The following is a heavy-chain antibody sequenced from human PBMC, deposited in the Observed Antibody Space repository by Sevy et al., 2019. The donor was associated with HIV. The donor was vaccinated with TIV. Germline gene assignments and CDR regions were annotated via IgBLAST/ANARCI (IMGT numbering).Heavy chain of an antibody. J-gene: IGHJ4*02. CDR3: AAGIAVNGFDY. Sequence: SETLSLTCTVSGDSISGYYWTWIRQPPGKGLEWIGYIYYSGITNYNPSLKSRVTISVDTSKNQFSLKLNSVTATDTAVYICAAGIAVNGFDYWGQGTLVTVSS. D-gene: IGHD6-19*01. V-gene: IGHV4-59*12. CDR1: GDSISGYY. CDR2: IYYSGIT.